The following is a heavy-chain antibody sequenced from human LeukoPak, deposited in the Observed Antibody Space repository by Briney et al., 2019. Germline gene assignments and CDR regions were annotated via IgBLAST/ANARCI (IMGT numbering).Heavy chain of an antibody. CDR3: ARDATGSNSWYYFDY. Sequence: PGGSLRLSCAASGFTFSSYSMNWVRQAPGKGLEWASSISSSSSYIYYADSVKGRFTISRDNAKNSLYLQMNSLRAEDTAVYYCARDATGSNSWYYFDYWGQGTLVTVSS. CDR2: ISSSSSYI. V-gene: IGHV3-21*01. D-gene: IGHD6-13*01. J-gene: IGHJ4*02. CDR1: GFTFSSYS.